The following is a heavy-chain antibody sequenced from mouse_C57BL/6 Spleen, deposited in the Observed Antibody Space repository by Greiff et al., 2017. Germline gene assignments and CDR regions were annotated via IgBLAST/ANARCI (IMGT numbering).Heavy chain of an antibody. CDR3: ARGYGDYYAMDY. V-gene: IGHV5-4*03. J-gene: IGHJ4*01. Sequence: EVKLVESGGGLVKPGGSLKLSCAASGFTFSSYAMSWVRQTPEKRLEWVATISDGGSYTYYPDNVKGRFTISRDNATNNLYLQMSHLKSEDTAMYYCARGYGDYYAMDYWGQGTSVTVSS. CDR1: GFTFSSYA. CDR2: ISDGGSYT. D-gene: IGHD1-1*02.